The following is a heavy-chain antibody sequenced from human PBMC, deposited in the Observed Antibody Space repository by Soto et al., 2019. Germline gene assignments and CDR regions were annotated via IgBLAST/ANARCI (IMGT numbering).Heavy chain of an antibody. J-gene: IGHJ5*02. CDR3: ARGRSQSRWFDP. D-gene: IGHD1-26*01. CDR1: GYTLTSYH. CDR2: MNPNSGNT. V-gene: IGHV1-8*01. Sequence: GSPLKVYCKASGYTLTSYHIDWVRQATGQGLEWMGWMNPNSGNTGYAQKFQGRVTMTRNTSTSTAYMELSSLRSEDTAVYYCARGRSQSRWFDPWGQGSLVTSPQ.